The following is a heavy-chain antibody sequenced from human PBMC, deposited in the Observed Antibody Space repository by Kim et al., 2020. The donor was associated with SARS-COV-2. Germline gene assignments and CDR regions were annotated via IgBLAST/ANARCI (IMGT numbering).Heavy chain of an antibody. CDR3: AKSKTVDGWYVVV. CDR2: ISWNSRRI. J-gene: IGHJ6*03. V-gene: IGHV3-9*01. CDR1: GFTFDVYA. D-gene: IGHD3-10*01. Sequence: GGSLRLSCAASGFTFDVYAMHWVRQLPGKGLEWVSRISWNSRRIVYADSVEGRFTISRDNAKASLYLQMNSLRVEDTALYYCAKSKTVDGWYVVVWGERTTVTVSS.